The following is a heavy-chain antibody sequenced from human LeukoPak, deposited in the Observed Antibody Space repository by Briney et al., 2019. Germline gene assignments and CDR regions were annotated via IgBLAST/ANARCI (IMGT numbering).Heavy chain of an antibody. D-gene: IGHD3-10*01. Sequence: GGSLRLSCAASGFTFSSYWMSWVRQAPGKGLEWVANIKQHGSEKYYVDSVKGRFTISRDNAKNSLYLQMNSLRAEDTAVYYCARDYYGWFFDYWGQGTLVTASS. V-gene: IGHV3-7*01. CDR1: GFTFSSYW. CDR3: ARDYYGWFFDY. J-gene: IGHJ4*02. CDR2: IKQHGSEK.